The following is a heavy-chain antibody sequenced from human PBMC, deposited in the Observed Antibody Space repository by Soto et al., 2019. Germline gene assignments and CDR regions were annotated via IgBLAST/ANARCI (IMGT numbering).Heavy chain of an antibody. Sequence: QVQLVQSGAEVKKPGSSVKVSCLASGGTFNTFAITWVRQAPGQGLECMGGIIPMFGTAHYAQKFQGRVTITAAESTRTVYMELSSLSSEDPAVYYCARFDPPRGYNAYWGQGTLVTVSS. J-gene: IGHJ1*01. D-gene: IGHD3-22*01. V-gene: IGHV1-69*01. CDR2: IIPMFGTA. CDR3: ARFDPPRGYNAY. CDR1: GGTFNTFA.